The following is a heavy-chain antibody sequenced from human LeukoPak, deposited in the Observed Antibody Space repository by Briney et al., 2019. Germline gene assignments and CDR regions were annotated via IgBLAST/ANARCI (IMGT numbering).Heavy chain of an antibody. CDR2: ISYDGSNK. D-gene: IGHD6-13*01. J-gene: IGHJ4*02. CDR1: GFTFSNYG. CDR3: AKDPRRYSRTGGYFDY. Sequence: GGSLRLSCAASGFTFSNYGMHWVRQAPGRGLEWVAFISYDGSNKYYADSVKGRFTISRDNSRNTLYLQMNSLRAEDTAVYYCAKDPRRYSRTGGYFDYWGQGTLVTVSS. V-gene: IGHV3-30*18.